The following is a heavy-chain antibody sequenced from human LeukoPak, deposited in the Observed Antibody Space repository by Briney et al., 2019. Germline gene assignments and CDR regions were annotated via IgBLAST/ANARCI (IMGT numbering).Heavy chain of an antibody. V-gene: IGHV4-38-2*02. D-gene: IGHD3-22*01. CDR2: IYHSGST. Sequence: SETLSLTCTVSGYFISSGYYWGWIRQPPGKGLEWIGSIYHSGSTYYNPSLKSRVTISVDTSKNQSSLKLSSVTAADTAVYYCARVRFTTYYYDSSGYGFDYWGQGTLVTVSS. CDR3: ARVRFTTYYYDSSGYGFDY. CDR1: GYFISSGYY. J-gene: IGHJ4*02.